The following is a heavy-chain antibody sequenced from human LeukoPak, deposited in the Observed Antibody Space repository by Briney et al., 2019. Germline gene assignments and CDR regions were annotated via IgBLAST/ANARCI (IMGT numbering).Heavy chain of an antibody. V-gene: IGHV3-30*02. CDR2: IRYDGSNK. J-gene: IGHJ6*03. D-gene: IGHD3-22*01. Sequence: GGSLRLSCEASGFTFNGHWMHWVRQAPGKGLEWVAFIRYDGSNKYYADSVKGRFTISRDNSKNTLYLQMNSLRAEDTAVYYCAKDGKKVTLTMIAVITYSGYMDVWGKGTTVTISS. CDR1: GFTFNGHW. CDR3: AKDGKKVTLTMIAVITYSGYMDV.